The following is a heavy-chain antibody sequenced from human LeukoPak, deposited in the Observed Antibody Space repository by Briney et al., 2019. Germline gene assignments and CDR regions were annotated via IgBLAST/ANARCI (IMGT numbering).Heavy chain of an antibody. Sequence: GASVKVSCKASGGTFSSYAISWVRQAPGQGLEWMGWINPNSGGTDYAQKFQGRVTMTRDTSISTAHMELSRLRSDDTAVYYCAAYYYDSSGYSDWGQGTLVTVSS. CDR1: GGTFSSYA. D-gene: IGHD3-22*01. V-gene: IGHV1-2*02. CDR2: INPNSGGT. CDR3: AAYYYDSSGYSD. J-gene: IGHJ4*02.